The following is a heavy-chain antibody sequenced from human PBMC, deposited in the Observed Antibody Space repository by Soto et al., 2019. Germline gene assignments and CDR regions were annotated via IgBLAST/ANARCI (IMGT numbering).Heavy chain of an antibody. CDR1: GFTFGDYA. CDR2: IRSKAYGGTT. Sequence: GGSLRLSCTASGFTFGDYAMSWFRQAPGKGLEWVGFIRSKAYGGTTEYAASVKGRFTISRDDSKSIAYLQMNSLKTEDTAVYYCTRGEGITIFGVVTETPVLWFDPWGQGTLVTVSS. V-gene: IGHV3-49*03. CDR3: TRGEGITIFGVVTETPVLWFDP. J-gene: IGHJ5*02. D-gene: IGHD3-3*01.